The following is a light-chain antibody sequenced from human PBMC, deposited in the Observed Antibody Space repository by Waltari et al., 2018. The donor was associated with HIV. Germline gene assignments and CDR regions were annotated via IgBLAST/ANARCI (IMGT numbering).Light chain of an antibody. Sequence: EIVLTQSPGTLSLSPGERATLSCRASQSVGSSLAWYQQRLGQAPRLLIYGTSSRATGIPDRFSGTGSGTDFTLTISRLEPEDFAVYYCLHYASSPRTVGQGTKVEIK. J-gene: IGKJ1*01. CDR1: QSVGSS. CDR3: LHYASSPRT. V-gene: IGKV3-20*01. CDR2: GTS.